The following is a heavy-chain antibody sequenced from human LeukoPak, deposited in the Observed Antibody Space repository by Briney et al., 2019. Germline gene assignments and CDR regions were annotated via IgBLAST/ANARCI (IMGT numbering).Heavy chain of an antibody. V-gene: IGHV1-18*01. CDR2: ISAYNGNT. CDR3: ARDYSSSWYGGPYYFDY. J-gene: IGHJ4*02. CDR1: GYTFTSYG. D-gene: IGHD6-13*01. Sequence: ASVKVSCKASGYTFTSYGISWVRQAPGQGLEWMGWISAYNGNTNYAQKLQGRVTMTTDTSTSTAYMELRSLRSDDTAVYYCARDYSSSWYGGPYYFDYWGQGTLATVSS.